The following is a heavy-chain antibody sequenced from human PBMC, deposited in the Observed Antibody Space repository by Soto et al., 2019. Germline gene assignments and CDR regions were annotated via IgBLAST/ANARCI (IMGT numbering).Heavy chain of an antibody. CDR1: GYTFTSYG. Sequence: GASVKVSCKASGYTFTSYGISWVRQAPGQGLEWMGWISAYNGNTNYAQKLQGRVTMTTDTSTSTAYMELRSLRSDDTAVYYCARFNRRIAAAGLDYWGQGTLVTVSS. V-gene: IGHV1-18*01. J-gene: IGHJ4*02. CDR2: ISAYNGNT. CDR3: ARFNRRIAAAGLDY. D-gene: IGHD6-13*01.